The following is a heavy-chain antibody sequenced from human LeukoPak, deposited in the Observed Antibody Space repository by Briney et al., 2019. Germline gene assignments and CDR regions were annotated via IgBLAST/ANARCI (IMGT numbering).Heavy chain of an antibody. V-gene: IGHV3-23*01. CDR2: ISGSGGST. J-gene: IGHJ3*02. Sequence: GGSLRISCAASGFTFSSYAMSWVRQAPGKGLEWVSAISGSGGSTHYADSVKGRFTISRDNSKNTLYLQMNSLRAEDTAVYYCAKAYRYYYDSSGYYYEDAFDIWGQGTMVTVSS. CDR1: GFTFSSYA. D-gene: IGHD3-22*01. CDR3: AKAYRYYYDSSGYYYEDAFDI.